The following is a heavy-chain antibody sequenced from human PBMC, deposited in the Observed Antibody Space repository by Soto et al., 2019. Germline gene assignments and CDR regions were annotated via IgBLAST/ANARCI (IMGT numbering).Heavy chain of an antibody. Sequence: SETLSLTCTVSGGSISSGGYYWSWVRQPPGKGLEWIGEIYHSGSTNYNPSLKSRVTISVDKSKNQFSLKLSSVTAADTAVYYCARVPSYSNYFDYWGQGTLVTVSS. J-gene: IGHJ4*02. V-gene: IGHV4-39*07. CDR1: GGSISSGGYY. CDR3: ARVPSYSNYFDY. CDR2: IYHSGST. D-gene: IGHD2-21*01.